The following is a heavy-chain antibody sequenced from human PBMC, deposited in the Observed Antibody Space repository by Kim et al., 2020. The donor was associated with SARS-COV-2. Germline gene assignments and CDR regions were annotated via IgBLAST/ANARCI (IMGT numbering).Heavy chain of an antibody. CDR2: IKEDGSEK. J-gene: IGHJ6*02. D-gene: IGHD6-13*01. Sequence: GGSLRLSCGASGFTSTTYWMNWVRQAPGKGLEWVASIKEDGSEKTYVDSVKGRFTISRDNAENSLFLYMNSLRDEDTAVYFCARDNFGATSRWYGLAKRTEYHYYGMDVWGQGTTVTVSS. V-gene: IGHV3-7*03. CDR3: ARDNFGATSRWYGLAKRTEYHYYGMDV. CDR1: GFTSTTYW.